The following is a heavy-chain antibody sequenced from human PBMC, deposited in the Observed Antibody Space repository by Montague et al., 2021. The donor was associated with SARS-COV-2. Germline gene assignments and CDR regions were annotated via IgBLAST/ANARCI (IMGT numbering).Heavy chain of an antibody. J-gene: IGHJ4*02. CDR3: ARDIAVAGTSFDY. CDR1: GFTFSSYE. D-gene: IGHD6-19*01. Sequence: SLRLSCAASGFTFSSYEMNWVRQAPGKGLEWVSYISSSGNTIYYSDSXXGRFTISRDNAKNSLYLQMNSLRAEDTAVYYCARDIAVAGTSFDYWGQGTLVTVSS. CDR2: ISSSGNTI. V-gene: IGHV3-48*03.